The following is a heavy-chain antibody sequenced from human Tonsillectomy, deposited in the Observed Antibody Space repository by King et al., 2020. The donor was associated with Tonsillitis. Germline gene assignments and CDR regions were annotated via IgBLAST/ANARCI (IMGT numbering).Heavy chain of an antibody. Sequence: QLVQSGAEVKKPGASVKVSCKVSGYTLTELSMHWVRQAPGKGLEWMGGFDPEDGEIIYAQKFQGRVTMTEDKSTDTAYMELSSLRSEDTAVYYCATGYPVTTSLDFYYYMDVWGKGTTVTVSS. J-gene: IGHJ6*03. D-gene: IGHD4-17*01. V-gene: IGHV1-24*01. CDR1: GYTLTELS. CDR3: ATGYPVTTSLDFYYYMDV. CDR2: FDPEDGEI.